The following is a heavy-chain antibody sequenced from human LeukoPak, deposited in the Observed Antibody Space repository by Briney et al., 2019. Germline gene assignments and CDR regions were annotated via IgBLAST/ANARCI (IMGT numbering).Heavy chain of an antibody. J-gene: IGHJ5*02. CDR1: GFTFSSYG. D-gene: IGHD3-22*01. CDR2: IRYDGSNK. Sequence: GGSLRLSCAASGFTFSSYGMHWVRQAPGKGLEWVAFIRYDGSNKYYADSVKGRFTISRDNAKNSLYLQMNSLRAEDTAVYYCARVQRYYYDSSGYSFDPWGQGTLVTVSS. V-gene: IGHV3-30*02. CDR3: ARVQRYYYDSSGYSFDP.